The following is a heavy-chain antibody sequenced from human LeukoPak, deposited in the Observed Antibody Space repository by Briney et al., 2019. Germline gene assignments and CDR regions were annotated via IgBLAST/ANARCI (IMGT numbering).Heavy chain of an antibody. D-gene: IGHD6-25*01. J-gene: IGHJ5*02. V-gene: IGHV4-59*08. CDR2: IYYSGST. CDR3: ARHRYSSGNWFDP. CDR1: GGSISSYY. Sequence: PSETLSLTCTVSGGSISSYYWSWIRQPPGKGLEWIGYIYYSGSTNYNPPLKSRVTISVDTSKNQFSLNLSSVTAADTAVYDCARHRYSSGNWFDPWGQGTLVTVSS.